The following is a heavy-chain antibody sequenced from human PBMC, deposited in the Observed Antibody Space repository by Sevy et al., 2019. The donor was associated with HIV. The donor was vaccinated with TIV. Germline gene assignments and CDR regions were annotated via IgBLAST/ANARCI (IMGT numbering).Heavy chain of an antibody. D-gene: IGHD3-10*01. CDR2: TYYRSKWYN. Sequence: SQTLSLTCAISGDSVSSSTAAWHWIRQSPSRGLEWLGRTYYRSKWYNEYTVSVKSRITISLHTSKNQYTLQLNSVTAEDTAVYYCARDMRGYYFDYWGQGTPVTVSS. CDR3: ARDMRGYYFDY. V-gene: IGHV6-1*01. CDR1: GDSVSSSTAA. J-gene: IGHJ4*02.